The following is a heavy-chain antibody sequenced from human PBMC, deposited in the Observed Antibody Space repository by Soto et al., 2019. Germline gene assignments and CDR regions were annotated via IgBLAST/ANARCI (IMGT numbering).Heavy chain of an antibody. Sequence: QVQFVQSGAEVKKPGTSVRVSCKASGNTFTNYAMHWVRQAPGQRLEWMGWINVDNGNTQYSPKFQGRVTITRDTSASTAHMDLSSLRFEDTAVYYCARDRSSYSAFDVWGQGTMVTVSS. J-gene: IGHJ3*01. D-gene: IGHD2-15*01. CDR1: GNTFTNYA. CDR2: INVDNGNT. V-gene: IGHV1-3*01. CDR3: ARDRSSYSAFDV.